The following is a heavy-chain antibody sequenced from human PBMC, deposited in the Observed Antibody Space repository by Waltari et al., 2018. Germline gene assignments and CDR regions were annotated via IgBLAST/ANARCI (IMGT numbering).Heavy chain of an antibody. CDR3: AKDVAHRSLEITIAARGLGFGY. V-gene: IGHV3-23*01. Sequence: EVQLLESGGGLVQPGGSLRLSCAASGFTFSSYAMSWVRQAPGKGLEWVSAISGSGGSTYYADSVKGRFTISRDNSKNTLYLQMNSLRAEDTAVYYCAKDVAHRSLEITIAARGLGFGYWGQGTLVTVSS. CDR2: ISGSGGST. J-gene: IGHJ4*02. CDR1: GFTFSSYA. D-gene: IGHD6-6*01.